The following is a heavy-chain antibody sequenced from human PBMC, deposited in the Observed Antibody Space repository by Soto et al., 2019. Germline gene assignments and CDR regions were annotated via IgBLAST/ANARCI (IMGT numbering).Heavy chain of an antibody. CDR3: AKPLQNYYYYGMDV. CDR1: GFTFSSYA. J-gene: IGHJ6*02. Sequence: EVQLLESGGGLVQPGGSLRLSCAASGFTFSSYAMSWVRQAPGKGLEWVSAISGSGGSTYYADSVKGRFTISRDNSKNTLYLQMISLIAEDTAVYYCAKPLQNYYYYGMDVWGQGTTVTVSS. D-gene: IGHD4-4*01. V-gene: IGHV3-23*01. CDR2: ISGSGGST.